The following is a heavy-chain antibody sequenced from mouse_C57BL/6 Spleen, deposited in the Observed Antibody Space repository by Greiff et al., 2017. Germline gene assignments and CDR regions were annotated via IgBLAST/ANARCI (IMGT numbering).Heavy chain of an antibody. V-gene: IGHV1-81*01. CDR3: AGWRYLYPDF. CDR1: GYTFTSYG. CDR2: IYPGSGNT. D-gene: IGHD2-3*01. J-gene: IGHJ2*01. Sequence: VQLQQSGAELVRPGASVKMSCKASGYTFTSYGISWVKQRTGQGLEWIGDIYPGSGNTNYNEKFKGKATLTADKSSSTAYMELRSLTSEASAVCLCAGWRYLYPDFWGKGTTLTVSS.